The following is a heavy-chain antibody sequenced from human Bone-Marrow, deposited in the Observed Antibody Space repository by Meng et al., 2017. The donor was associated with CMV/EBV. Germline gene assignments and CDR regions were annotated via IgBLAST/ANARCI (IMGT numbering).Heavy chain of an antibody. D-gene: IGHD1-26*01. V-gene: IGHV3-11*01. CDR3: ARVVGATAYGMDV. CDR1: GFTFSDYY. Sequence: GGSLRLSCAASGFTFSDYYMSWIRQAPGKGLECVSYISSSGSTIYYADSVKGRHTISRDNAKTSLYLQMYSLGAEDTAVYCCARVVGATAYGMDVWGQGTTVTVSS. J-gene: IGHJ6*02. CDR2: ISSSGSTI.